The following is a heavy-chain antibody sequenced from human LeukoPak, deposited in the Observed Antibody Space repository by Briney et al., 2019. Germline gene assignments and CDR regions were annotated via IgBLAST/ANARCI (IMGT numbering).Heavy chain of an antibody. J-gene: IGHJ4*01. D-gene: IGHD6-19*01. CDR3: TTSPVPGIDY. Sequence: GGSLRLSCAASGFTFSSYEMNWVRQAPGKGLEWVSYISSSGSTIYYADSVKGRFTTSRDNAKNSLYLQMNSLKTEDTAVYYCTTSPVPGIDYWGQGSLVTVSS. CDR2: ISSSGSTI. V-gene: IGHV3-48*03. CDR1: GFTFSSYE.